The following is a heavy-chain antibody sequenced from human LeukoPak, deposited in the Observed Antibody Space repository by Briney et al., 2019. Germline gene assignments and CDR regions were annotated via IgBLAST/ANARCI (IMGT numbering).Heavy chain of an antibody. D-gene: IGHD3-3*01. CDR1: GGSFSGYY. CDR3: ARGANFWSGHYTNWFDP. CDR2: INHSGST. Sequence: SETLSLTCAVYGGSFSGYYWSWIRQPPGKGLEWIGEINHSGSTNYNPSLKSRVTISVDTSKNQFSLKLSSVTAADTAVYYCARGANFWSGHYTNWFDPWGQGTLVTVSS. J-gene: IGHJ5*02. V-gene: IGHV4-34*01.